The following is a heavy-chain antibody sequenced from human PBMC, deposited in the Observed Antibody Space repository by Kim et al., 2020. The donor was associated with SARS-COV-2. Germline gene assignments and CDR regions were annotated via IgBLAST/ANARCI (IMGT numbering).Heavy chain of an antibody. CDR3: ARRPVMVRGVMGLDAFDI. V-gene: IGHV5-10-1*01. D-gene: IGHD3-10*01. CDR2: IDPSDSYN. Sequence: GESLKISCKGSGYSFTSYWISWVRQMPGKGLEWMGRIDPSDSYNNYSPSFQGHVTISADKSISTAYLQWSSLKASDTAMYYCARRPVMVRGVMGLDAFDIWGQGTMVTVSS. CDR1: GYSFTSYW. J-gene: IGHJ3*02.